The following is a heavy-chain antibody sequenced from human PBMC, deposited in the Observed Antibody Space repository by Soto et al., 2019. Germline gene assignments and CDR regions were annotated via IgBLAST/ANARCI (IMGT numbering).Heavy chain of an antibody. D-gene: IGHD2-21*01. CDR1: GGSISGYY. Sequence: PSETLSLTCTVSGGSISGYYWSWIRQPPGKGLEWIGYMYNTGSTVYNPSFKSRVTISVDTSKNQFSLKLNSVTAADTAVYYCARDLWVYCGTASSPMDVWAQGTAVPVSS. CDR2: MYNTGST. CDR3: ARDLWVYCGTASSPMDV. J-gene: IGHJ6*02. V-gene: IGHV4-59*01.